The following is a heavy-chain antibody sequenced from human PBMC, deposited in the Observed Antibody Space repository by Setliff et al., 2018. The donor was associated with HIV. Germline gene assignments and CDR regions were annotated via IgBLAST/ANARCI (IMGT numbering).Heavy chain of an antibody. J-gene: IGHJ4*02. CDR2: ISGSGGST. D-gene: IGHD3-22*01. CDR3: ATDSSGYYLGGFDY. Sequence: GGSLRLSCAASGLSFSSYVMSWVRQAPGKGLEWVSGISGSGGSTYYADSVKGRFTISRDNSKNKVYLQMNNLRAEDTAVYYCATDSSGYYLGGFDYWGQGTLVTVSS. CDR1: GLSFSSYV. V-gene: IGHV3-23*01.